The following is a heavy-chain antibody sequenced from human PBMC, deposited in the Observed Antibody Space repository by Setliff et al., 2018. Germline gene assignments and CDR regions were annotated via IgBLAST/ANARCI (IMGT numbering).Heavy chain of an antibody. V-gene: IGHV1-18*01. J-gene: IGHJ6*03. Sequence: ASVKVSCKASGYTFTSYGISWVRQAPGQGLEWMGWISTYNGDTDYAQKLQDRLTMTTDTSTSTAYMELSSLRSDDTAAYYCARGFSKFYYYYYYYMDVWGKGTTVTVSS. CDR1: GYTFTSYG. CDR2: ISTYNGDT. CDR3: ARGFSKFYYYYYYYMDV. D-gene: IGHD3-3*01.